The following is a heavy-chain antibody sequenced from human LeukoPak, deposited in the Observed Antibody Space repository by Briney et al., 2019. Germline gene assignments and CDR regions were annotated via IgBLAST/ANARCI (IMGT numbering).Heavy chain of an antibody. CDR3: AKDMWFGGAFDY. V-gene: IGHV4-59*01. CDR2: IYYTGTT. J-gene: IGHJ4*02. Sequence: SETLSLTCTVSGGSISSYYWSWIRQPPGRGLEWIGYIYYTGTTNYNPSLKSRVTISIDTSKNQLSLNLNSVTAADTAVYYCAKDMWFGGAFDYWGQGTLVTVSS. CDR1: GGSISSYY. D-gene: IGHD3-10*01.